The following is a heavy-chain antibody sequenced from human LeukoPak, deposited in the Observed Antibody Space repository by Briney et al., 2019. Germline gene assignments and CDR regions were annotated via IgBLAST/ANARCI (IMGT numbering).Heavy chain of an antibody. Sequence: ASVKVSCKASGYIFTSYDINWVRQATGQGLEWMGWMNPNSGNTGYAQKFQGRVTMTRNTSISTAYMELSSLRSEDTAVYYCAREGYCSGGSCYGGFDYWGQGTLVTVSS. V-gene: IGHV1-8*01. CDR2: MNPNSGNT. J-gene: IGHJ4*02. CDR3: AREGYCSGGSCYGGFDY. D-gene: IGHD2-15*01. CDR1: GYIFTSYD.